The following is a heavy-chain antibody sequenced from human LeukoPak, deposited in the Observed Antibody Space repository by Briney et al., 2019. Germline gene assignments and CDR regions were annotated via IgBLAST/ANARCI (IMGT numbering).Heavy chain of an antibody. J-gene: IGHJ4*02. Sequence: PGGSLRLSCTASGFTFSSYAMSWVRQAPGKGLELVSAISCSGGSTYYADSVKGRVTISRDNSKNTLYLQMNSLRAEDTAVYYCAKDRNYYYDSSVVDYWGQGTLVTVSS. V-gene: IGHV3-23*01. D-gene: IGHD3-22*01. CDR3: AKDRNYYYDSSVVDY. CDR1: GFTFSSYA. CDR2: ISCSGGST.